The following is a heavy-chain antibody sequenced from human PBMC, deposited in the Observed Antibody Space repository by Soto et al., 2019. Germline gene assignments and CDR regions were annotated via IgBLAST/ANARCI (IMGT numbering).Heavy chain of an antibody. CDR1: GGSISSGGYY. Sequence: SSETLSLTCTVSGGSISSGGYYWSWIRQHPGKGLEWIGYIYYSGSTYYNPSLKSRVTISVDTSKNQFSLKLSSVTAADTAIYYCARGINYYDSSGDSWFDPWGQGTLVTVSS. V-gene: IGHV4-31*03. D-gene: IGHD3-22*01. CDR3: ARGINYYDSSGDSWFDP. J-gene: IGHJ5*02. CDR2: IYYSGST.